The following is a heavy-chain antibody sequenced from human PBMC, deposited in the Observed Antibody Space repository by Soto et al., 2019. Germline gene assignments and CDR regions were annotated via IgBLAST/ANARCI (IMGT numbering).Heavy chain of an antibody. V-gene: IGHV1-46*01. CDR2: INPMGGST. CDR3: ARDLAAGDL. D-gene: IGHD6-13*01. J-gene: IGHJ5*02. CDR1: GYTFINYY. Sequence: ASVKVSCKASGYTFINYYSHWVRQAPGQGLEWMAIINPMGGSTNYAQEFQGRVTLTSDTSTSTVYMELSSLRFEDTALFYCARDLAAGDLWGQGTLVTVPQ.